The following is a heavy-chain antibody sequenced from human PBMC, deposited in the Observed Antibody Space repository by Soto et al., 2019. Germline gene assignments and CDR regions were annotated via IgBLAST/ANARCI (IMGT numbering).Heavy chain of an antibody. J-gene: IGHJ3*02. CDR1: GFTFSGHV. Sequence: QVQLVESGGGVVQPGRSLRLSCAASGFTFSGHVIHWVRQAPGKGLEWVAGILHAGTDKYYAQSVKGRFTISRDNSENTVYLQMNSLRVEDTAVYYCAKEDYCDSYAFDIWGQGTMVTVSS. V-gene: IGHV3-30*18. CDR3: AKEDYCDSYAFDI. D-gene: IGHD4-17*01. CDR2: ILHAGTDK.